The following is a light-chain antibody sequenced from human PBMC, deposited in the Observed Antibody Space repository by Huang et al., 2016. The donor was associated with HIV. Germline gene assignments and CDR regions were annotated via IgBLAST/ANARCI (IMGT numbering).Light chain of an antibody. V-gene: IGKV1-5*03. CDR1: QSISSW. CDR2: KAS. J-gene: IGKJ1*01. CDR3: QCGA. Sequence: DIQMTQSPSTLSASVGYRVTITCRASQSISSWLAWYQQKPGKAPKLLIYKASSLESGVPSRFSGSGSGTEFTLTISSLQPDDFATYYCQCGAFGQGTKVEIK.